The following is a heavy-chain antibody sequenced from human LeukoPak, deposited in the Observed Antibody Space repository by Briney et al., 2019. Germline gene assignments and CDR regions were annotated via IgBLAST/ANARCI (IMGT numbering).Heavy chain of an antibody. Sequence: PGGSLRLSCAVSGFTFSRYGMHWVRQTPGKGLEWVALISYDGGNKDYVDSVKGRFTVSRDNAKNSLYLQMNSLRAEDTAVYYRARNPYCGGDCYPPYYYYYYYMDVWGKGTTVTVSS. CDR3: ARNPYCGGDCYPPYYYYYYYMDV. CDR1: GFTFSRYG. D-gene: IGHD2-21*02. V-gene: IGHV3-33*05. J-gene: IGHJ6*03. CDR2: ISYDGGNK.